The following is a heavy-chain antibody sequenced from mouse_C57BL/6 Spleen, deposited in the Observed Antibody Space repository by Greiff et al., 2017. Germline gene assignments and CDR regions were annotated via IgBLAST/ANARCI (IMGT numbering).Heavy chain of an antibody. Sequence: QVQLQQPGTELVKPGASVKLSCKASGYTFTSYWMHWVKQRPGQGLEWIGNINPSNGGTNYNEKFKSKATLTVDKSSSTAYMQLSSLTSEDSAVYYRARSRDDGYPYYAMDYWGQGTSVTVSS. CDR1: GYTFTSYW. J-gene: IGHJ4*01. CDR2: INPSNGGT. CDR3: ARSRDDGYPYYAMDY. V-gene: IGHV1-53*01. D-gene: IGHD2-3*01.